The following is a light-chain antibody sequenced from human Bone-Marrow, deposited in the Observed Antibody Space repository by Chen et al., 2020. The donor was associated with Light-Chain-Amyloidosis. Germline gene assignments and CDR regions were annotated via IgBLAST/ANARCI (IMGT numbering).Light chain of an antibody. J-gene: IGLJ2*01. V-gene: IGLV3-25*03. CDR1: DLPTKY. Sequence: SYELTQPPSVSVSPGQTARITCSGDDLPTKYAYWYKQKSGQAPVLVIHRDTEMPSGISERFSCSSAGTTATLTIIGVQAEDEADYHCQSADSSGTYEVIFGGGTKLTVL. CDR3: QSADSSGTYEVI. CDR2: RDT.